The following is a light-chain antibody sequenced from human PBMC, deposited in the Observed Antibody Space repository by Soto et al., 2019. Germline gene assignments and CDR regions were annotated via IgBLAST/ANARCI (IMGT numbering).Light chain of an antibody. CDR3: QQRSNWHPYT. Sequence: EIVLTQSPATLSLSPGERATLSCRASQSVISYLAWYQQKPGQDPILLIYVASNMPTCIPARFSCSGSGTVFTLTNSILEPEYFAVYDCQQRSNWHPYTFGQGTKLELK. CDR2: VAS. CDR1: QSVISY. V-gene: IGKV3-11*01. J-gene: IGKJ2*01.